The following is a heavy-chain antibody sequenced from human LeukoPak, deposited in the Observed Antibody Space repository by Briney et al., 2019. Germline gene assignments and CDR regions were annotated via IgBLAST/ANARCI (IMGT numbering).Heavy chain of an antibody. J-gene: IGHJ4*02. CDR3: AREPIPDYYGSGSYEVDY. CDR2: IRGDGSDK. V-gene: IGHV3-30*02. CDR1: GFTFSGFG. Sequence: PGGSLRLSCAVSGFTFSGFGLHWVRQAPGMGLEWVAFIRGDGSDKYYADSVEGRFAISRDNSKKTLYLQMNDVRADDTAVYYCAREPIPDYYGSGSYEVDYWGQGTLVTVSS. D-gene: IGHD3-10*01.